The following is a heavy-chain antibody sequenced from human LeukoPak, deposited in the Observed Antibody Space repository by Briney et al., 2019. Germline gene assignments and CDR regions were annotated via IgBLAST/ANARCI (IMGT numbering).Heavy chain of an antibody. V-gene: IGHV5-10-1*01. J-gene: IGHJ5*02. CDR2: IDLSDSYT. Sequence: GESLKISCKGSGNSFTSCWISWVRQMPGKGLEWMGRIDLSDSYTAYSPSFQGHVTISADKSISTAYLQWSSLKASDTAMYYCAREDGSGSFYNWFDPWGQGTLVTVSS. D-gene: IGHD3-10*01. CDR1: GNSFTSCW. CDR3: AREDGSGSFYNWFDP.